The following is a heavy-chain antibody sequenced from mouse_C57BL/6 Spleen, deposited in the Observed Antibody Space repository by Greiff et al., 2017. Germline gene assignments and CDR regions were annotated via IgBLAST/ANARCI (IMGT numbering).Heavy chain of an antibody. J-gene: IGHJ4*01. Sequence: EVKVVESGGGLVKPGGSLKLSCAASGFTFSDYGMHWVRQAPEKGLEWVAYISSGSSTIYYADTVKGRFTISRDNAKNTLFLQMTSLRSEDTAMYYCARHEGYAMDYWGQGTSVTVSS. CDR2: ISSGSSTI. CDR3: ARHEGYAMDY. V-gene: IGHV5-17*01. CDR1: GFTFSDYG.